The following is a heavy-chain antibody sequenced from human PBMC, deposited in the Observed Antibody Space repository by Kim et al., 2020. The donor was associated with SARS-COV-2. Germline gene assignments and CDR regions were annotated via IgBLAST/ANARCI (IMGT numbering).Heavy chain of an antibody. CDR3: AKDLGLTAAAGTAELDY. J-gene: IGHJ4*02. CDR1: GFTFDDYT. D-gene: IGHD6-13*01. Sequence: GGSLRLSCAASGFTFDDYTMHWVRQAPGKGLEWVSLISWDGGSTYYADSVKGRFTISRDNSKNSLYLQMNSLRTEDTALYYYAKDLGLTAAAGTAELDYWGQGTLVTVSS. V-gene: IGHV3-43*01. CDR2: ISWDGGST.